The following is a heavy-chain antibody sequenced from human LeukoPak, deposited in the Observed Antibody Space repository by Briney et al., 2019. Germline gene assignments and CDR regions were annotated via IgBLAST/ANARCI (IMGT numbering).Heavy chain of an antibody. CDR2: IYHSGST. Sequence: SGTLSLTCAVSGGSISSSNWWSWVRQPPGKGLEWIGEIYHSGSTNYNPSLKSRVTISVDKSKNQFSLKLSSVTAADTAVYYCARWEAAAGASYWYFDLWGRGTLVTVSS. CDR3: ARWEAAAGASYWYFDL. J-gene: IGHJ2*01. D-gene: IGHD6-13*01. CDR1: GGSISSSNW. V-gene: IGHV4-4*02.